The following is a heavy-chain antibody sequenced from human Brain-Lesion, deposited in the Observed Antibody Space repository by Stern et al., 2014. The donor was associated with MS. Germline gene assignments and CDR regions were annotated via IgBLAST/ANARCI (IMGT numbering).Heavy chain of an antibody. V-gene: IGHV3-7*01. J-gene: IGHJ5*02. CDR3: ARGSDT. CDR2: IKEDGSET. D-gene: IGHD2-15*01. Sequence: EVQLVESGGGLVQPGGSLRLSCAASGFTFSSYWMNWVRQAPGKGLEWVANIKEDGSETNYVDSVKGRFTIARDNAKNSLYLQMNSLRAEDTAVYYCARGSDTWGQGTLVTVSS. CDR1: GFTFSSYW.